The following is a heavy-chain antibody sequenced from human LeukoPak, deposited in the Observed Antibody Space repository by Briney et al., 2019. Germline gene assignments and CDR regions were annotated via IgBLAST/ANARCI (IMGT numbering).Heavy chain of an antibody. CDR2: FGSKAYGGPA. V-gene: IGHV3-49*04. Sequence: GGSLRLSCTTSGFTFGDYAVNWVRQAPGKGLEWVGFFGSKAYGGPAEFAASMKGRFTISRDDSKGVAYLQMNSLTTDDTAVYYCTRTGLITVADYFDSWGQGTLVTVSS. J-gene: IGHJ4*02. CDR1: GFTFGDYA. D-gene: IGHD6-19*01. CDR3: TRTGLITVADYFDS.